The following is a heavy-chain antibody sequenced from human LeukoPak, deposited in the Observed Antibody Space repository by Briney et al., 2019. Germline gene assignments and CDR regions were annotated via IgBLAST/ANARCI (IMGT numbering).Heavy chain of an antibody. J-gene: IGHJ4*02. D-gene: IGHD3-22*01. V-gene: IGHV5-51*01. CDR3: ARRPRDSSGYYFDL. CDR2: IYPGDSDT. CDR1: GYTFATYW. Sequence: GESLKISFQGSGYTFATYWIAWVRQMPGRGLEWMGIIYPGDSDTRYSPSFQGQVTISADKSISTAYLQWSSLEASDTAIFYCARRPRDSSGYYFDLWGQGTLVSVSS.